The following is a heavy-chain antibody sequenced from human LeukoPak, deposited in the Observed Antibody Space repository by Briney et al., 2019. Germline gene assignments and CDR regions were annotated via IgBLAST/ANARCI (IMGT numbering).Heavy chain of an antibody. J-gene: IGHJ6*02. D-gene: IGHD6-13*01. CDR1: GFTFSNYA. CDR3: AREDHSSNSYFYFYGMDV. CDR2: ISSSGSTI. Sequence: PGRSLRLSCAASGFTFSNYAMNWVRQAPGKGLEWLSYISSSGSTIYYADSVKGRFTISRDNARNSLYLQMNSLSVVDTAVYYCAREDHSSNSYFYFYGMDVWGQGTTVTVSS. V-gene: IGHV3-48*03.